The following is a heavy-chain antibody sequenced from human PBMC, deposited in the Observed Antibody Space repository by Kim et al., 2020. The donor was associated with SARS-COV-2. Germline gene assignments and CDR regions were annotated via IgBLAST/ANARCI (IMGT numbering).Heavy chain of an antibody. V-gene: IGHV4-31*03. CDR3: ASFTIFGVVIGWFDP. CDR1: GGSISSGGYY. J-gene: IGHJ5*02. Sequence: SETLSLTCTVYGGSISSGGYYWSWIRQHPGKGLDWIGYIYYSGSTYYNPSLKSRVTISVDTSKNQFSLKLSSVTAADTAVYYCASFTIFGVVIGWFDPWGQGTLVTVSS. CDR2: IYYSGST. D-gene: IGHD3-3*01.